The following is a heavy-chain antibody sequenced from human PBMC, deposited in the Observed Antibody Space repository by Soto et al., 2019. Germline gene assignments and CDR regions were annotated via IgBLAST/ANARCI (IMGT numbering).Heavy chain of an antibody. CDR2: IRSKANSYAT. CDR1: GFTFSGSA. CDR3: TRPGYDSSGYYGDYGMDV. D-gene: IGHD3-22*01. Sequence: GGSLRLSCAASGFTFSGSAMHWVRQASGKGLEWVGRIRSKANSYATAYAASVKGRFTISRDDSKNTAYLQMNSLKTEDTAVYYCTRPGYDSSGYYGDYGMDVWGQGTTVTV. J-gene: IGHJ6*02. V-gene: IGHV3-73*01.